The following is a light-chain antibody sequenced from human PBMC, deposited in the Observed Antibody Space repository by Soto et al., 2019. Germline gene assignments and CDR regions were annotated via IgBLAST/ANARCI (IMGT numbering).Light chain of an antibody. CDR2: GAS. V-gene: IGKV3-20*01. CDR1: QSISSTF. J-gene: IGKJ1*01. CDR3: QQYESSWT. Sequence: EIVLTQSPGTLSLSPGERATLSCRASQSISSTFLAWYQHKPGQAPRVLIYGASSRATGIPDRFSGSGSGTDFTLTISRLEPEDFAVYYCQQYESSWTFGQGTKVEMK.